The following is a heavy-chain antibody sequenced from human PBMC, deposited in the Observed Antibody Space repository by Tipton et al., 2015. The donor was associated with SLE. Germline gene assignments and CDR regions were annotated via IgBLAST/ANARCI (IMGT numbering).Heavy chain of an antibody. V-gene: IGHV1-18*01. Sequence: QSGAEVKKPGASVKVSCKASGYTFPNYGISWVRQSPGHGLEWMGWISPYNGNTNYAQKFQGRVTMTTDTSTSTAYMELRSLRSDDTTVYYWARDYRGDSYYYYYMDVWGKRPTVTISS. CDR2: ISPYNGNT. CDR3: ARDYRGDSYYYYYMDV. CDR1: GYTFPNYG. J-gene: IGHJ6*03.